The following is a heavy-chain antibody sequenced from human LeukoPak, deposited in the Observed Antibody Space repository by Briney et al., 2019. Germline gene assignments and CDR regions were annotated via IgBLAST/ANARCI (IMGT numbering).Heavy chain of an antibody. CDR3: ATQRPFDWFGTPVAFDI. CDR2: ISYDGSNK. Sequence: PRRSLRLSCAASGFTFSSYGMHWVRQAPGKGLEWVAVISYDGSNKYYADSVKGRFTISRDNSKNTLYLQMNSLRAEDTAVYYCATQRPFDWFGTPVAFDIWGQGTMVTVSS. J-gene: IGHJ3*02. CDR1: GFTFSSYG. V-gene: IGHV3-30*03. D-gene: IGHD3-9*01.